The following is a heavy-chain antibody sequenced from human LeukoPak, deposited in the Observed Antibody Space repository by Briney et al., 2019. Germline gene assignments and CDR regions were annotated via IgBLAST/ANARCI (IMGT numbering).Heavy chain of an antibody. D-gene: IGHD3-22*01. CDR1: GYTFTSYD. CDR2: MNPNSGNT. Sequence: ASVKVSCKASGYTFTSYDINWVRQATGQGLEWMGWMNPNSGNTGYAQKFQGRVTITTTTSISTAYMELSSLRAEDTAVYYCARVRYDSSGYYSIYDYWGQGTLVTVSS. V-gene: IGHV1-8*03. CDR3: ARVRYDSSGYYSIYDY. J-gene: IGHJ4*02.